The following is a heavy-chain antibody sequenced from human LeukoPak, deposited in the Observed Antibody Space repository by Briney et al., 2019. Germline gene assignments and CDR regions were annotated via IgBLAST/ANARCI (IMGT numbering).Heavy chain of an antibody. V-gene: IGHV4-38-2*02. Sequence: SETLSLTCAVSGYSISSGYHWGWIRQPPGKGLEWIGSIYHSGSTYYNPSLKSRVTISVDTSKNQFSLKLSSVTAADTAVYYCARDGPYRHYYGSGSYNHFDYWGQGTLVTVSS. CDR3: ARDGPYRHYYGSGSYNHFDY. CDR1: GYSISSGYH. D-gene: IGHD3-10*01. J-gene: IGHJ4*02. CDR2: IYHSGST.